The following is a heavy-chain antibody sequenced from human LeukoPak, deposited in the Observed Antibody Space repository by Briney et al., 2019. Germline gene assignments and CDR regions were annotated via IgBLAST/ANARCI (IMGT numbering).Heavy chain of an antibody. CDR1: GFSLSGYW. V-gene: IGHV3-9*01. Sequence: PGGSLRLSCVASGFSLSGYWMHWVRQPPGKGLEWVSGISWNSGSIDYADSVKGRFTISRDNAKNSLYLQMNSLRVEDTAFYYCAKDNRRHYTSGPNPDSLHWGQGALVTVSS. CDR3: AKDNRRHYTSGPNPDSLH. D-gene: IGHD6-19*01. CDR2: ISWNSGSI. J-gene: IGHJ4*02.